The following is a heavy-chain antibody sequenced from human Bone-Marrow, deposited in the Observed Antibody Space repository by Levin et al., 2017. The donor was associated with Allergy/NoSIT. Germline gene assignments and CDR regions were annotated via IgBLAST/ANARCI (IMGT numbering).Heavy chain of an antibody. CDR2: IYSGGST. CDR1: GFTVSSNY. Sequence: GGSLRLSCAVSGFTVSSNYMSWVRQAPGKGLEWVSIIYSGGSTFYADSVKGRFTFSRDNSKNTLYLQMNSLRLEDTAMYYCARDPEGIEAPPTTFWGQGTLVTVSS. CDR3: ARDPEGIEAPPTTF. D-gene: IGHD6-13*01. V-gene: IGHV3-66*02. J-gene: IGHJ4*02.